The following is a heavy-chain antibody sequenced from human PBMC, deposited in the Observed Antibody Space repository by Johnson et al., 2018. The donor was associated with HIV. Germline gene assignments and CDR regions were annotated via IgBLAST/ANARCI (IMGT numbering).Heavy chain of an antibody. CDR2: ISYDGSNK. V-gene: IGHV3-30*18. CDR1: GFTFSSYA. CDR3: AKLPGGNSGFVDAFDI. D-gene: IGHD4-23*01. Sequence: QVQLVESGGGLVKPGGSLRLSCAASGFTFSSYAMHWVRQAPGKGLEWVAVISYDGSNKYYADSVKGRFTISRDNSKNTLYLQMNSLRAEDTAVYYCAKLPGGNSGFVDAFDIWGQGTMVTVSS. J-gene: IGHJ3*02.